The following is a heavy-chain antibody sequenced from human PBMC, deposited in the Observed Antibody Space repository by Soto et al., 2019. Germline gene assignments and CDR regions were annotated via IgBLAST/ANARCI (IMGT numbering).Heavy chain of an antibody. CDR1: GYGFTSYW. CDR3: ARPRSGSYRLDYYGMDV. J-gene: IGHJ6*02. CDR2: IYPGDSDA. V-gene: IGHV5-51*01. Sequence: GESLKISCKGSGYGFTSYWIAWVRQMPWKGLEWMGIIYPGDSDARYSPSFQGQVTISADKSISTAYLQWSRLKASDTGMYYCARPRSGSYRLDYYGMDVWGQGTTVTVSS. D-gene: IGHD3-10*01.